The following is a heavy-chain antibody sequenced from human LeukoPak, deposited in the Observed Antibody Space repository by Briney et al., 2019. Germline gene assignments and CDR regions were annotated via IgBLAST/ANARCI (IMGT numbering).Heavy chain of an antibody. D-gene: IGHD2-2*01. V-gene: IGHV3-30*18. J-gene: IGHJ4*02. CDR1: GFTFSSYG. CDR2: ISYDGSNK. CDR3: AKSRTVVVPASSEFDY. Sequence: GGSLRLSCAASGFTFSSYGMHWVRQAPGKGLEWVAVISYDGSNKYYADSVKGRFTISRDNSKNTLYLQMNSLRAEDTAVYYCAKSRTVVVPASSEFDYWGQGTLVTVSS.